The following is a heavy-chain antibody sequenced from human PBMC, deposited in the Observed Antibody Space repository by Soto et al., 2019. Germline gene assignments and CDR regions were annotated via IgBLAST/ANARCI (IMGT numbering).Heavy chain of an antibody. Sequence: QVQLQESGPGRVKPSQTPSLTCTVSGGSISSGGYYWSWIRQHPGKGLEWIGYIYYSGSTYYNPSIKNRVTITVDPSKNQFSLKLSSVTAADTAVYYCERGYGDYEGFDYWGQGTLVTVSS. CDR2: IYYSGST. D-gene: IGHD4-17*01. CDR3: ERGYGDYEGFDY. V-gene: IGHV4-31*03. J-gene: IGHJ4*02. CDR1: GGSISSGGYY.